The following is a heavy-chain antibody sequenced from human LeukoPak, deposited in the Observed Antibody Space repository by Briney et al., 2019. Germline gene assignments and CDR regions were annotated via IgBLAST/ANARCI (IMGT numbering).Heavy chain of an antibody. CDR2: ISGSGGST. D-gene: IGHD6-19*01. CDR1: GFTFSSYA. J-gene: IGHJ4*02. Sequence: GGSLRLSCAASGFTFSSYAMSWVRQAPGKGLEWVSAISGSGGSTYYADSVKGRFTISRDNSKNTLYLQMNSLRAEDTAVYYCAKDQKWLVLLRYFDYWGQGTLVTVSS. CDR3: AKDQKWLVLLRYFDY. V-gene: IGHV3-23*01.